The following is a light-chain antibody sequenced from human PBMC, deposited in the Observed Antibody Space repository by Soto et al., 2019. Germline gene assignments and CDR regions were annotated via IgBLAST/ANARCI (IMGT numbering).Light chain of an antibody. Sequence: QSALTQPASVSGSPGQSITISCTRTSSDLGGYDYVSWYQQHPGKAPKLMIYEVNNRPSGVSNRFSGSKSGNTASLTISGLQAEDEADYYCSSYTSSSTWVFGRGTQLTVL. CDR1: SSDLGGYDY. CDR2: EVN. J-gene: IGLJ3*02. CDR3: SSYTSSSTWV. V-gene: IGLV2-14*01.